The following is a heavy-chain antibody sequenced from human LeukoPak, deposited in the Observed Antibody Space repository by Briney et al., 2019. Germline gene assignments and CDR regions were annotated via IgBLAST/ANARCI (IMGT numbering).Heavy chain of an antibody. D-gene: IGHD6-6*01. J-gene: IGHJ3*02. CDR3: ARERYQYSSSRAAFDI. V-gene: IGHV3-21*01. Sequence: GGSLRLSCAASGFTFSSYSMNWVRQAPGKGLEWVSSISSSSSYIYYADSVKGRFTISRDNAKNSLYLQMNSLRAEDTAVYYCARERYQYSSSRAAFDIWGQGTMVTVSS. CDR1: GFTFSSYS. CDR2: ISSSSSYI.